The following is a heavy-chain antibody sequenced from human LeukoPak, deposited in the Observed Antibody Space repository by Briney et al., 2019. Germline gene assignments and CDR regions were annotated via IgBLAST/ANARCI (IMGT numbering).Heavy chain of an antibody. CDR3: AKGLGLAVAGIDY. J-gene: IGHJ4*02. V-gene: IGHV3-23*01. CDR2: ISGSGGST. Sequence: AGGSLRLSCAASGFTFSSYAMSWVRQAPGKGLEWVSAISGSGGSTYYADSVKGRFTISRDNSKNTLYLQMNILRAEDTAVYYCAKGLGLAVAGIDYWGQGTLVTVSS. D-gene: IGHD6-19*01. CDR1: GFTFSSYA.